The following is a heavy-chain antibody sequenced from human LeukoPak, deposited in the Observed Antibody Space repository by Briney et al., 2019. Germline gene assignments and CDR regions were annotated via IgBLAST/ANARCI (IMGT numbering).Heavy chain of an antibody. CDR2: ISDSGGST. Sequence: GGSLRLSCSASGFPFSSYAMHWVRQAPGKGLEYVSAISDSGGSTYYADSVKGRFTISRDNSKNTLYLQMNSLRDEDTAVYYCARDDAMIVAVWGQGTLVTVSS. CDR1: GFPFSSYA. CDR3: ARDDAMIVAV. V-gene: IGHV3-64*04. D-gene: IGHD3-22*01. J-gene: IGHJ4*02.